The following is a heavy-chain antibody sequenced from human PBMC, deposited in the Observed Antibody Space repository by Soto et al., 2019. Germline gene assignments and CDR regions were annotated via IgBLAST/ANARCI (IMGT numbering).Heavy chain of an antibody. V-gene: IGHV4-39*01. CDR2: IYYSGST. D-gene: IGHD4-4*01. CDR1: GGSISRSSYY. J-gene: IGHJ4*02. CDR3: AGGGGDYSNYRLYYFDY. Sequence: SETLSVTCTVSGGSISRSSYYWGWIRQPPGKGLEWIGSIYYSGSTYYNPSLKSRVTISVDTSKNQFSLKLSSVTAADTAVYYCAGGGGDYSNYRLYYFDYWGQGTLVTVSS.